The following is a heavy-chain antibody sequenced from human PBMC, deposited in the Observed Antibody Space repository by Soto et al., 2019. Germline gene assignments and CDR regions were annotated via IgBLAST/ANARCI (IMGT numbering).Heavy chain of an antibody. CDR1: GFTFDDYA. V-gene: IGHV3-9*01. J-gene: IGHJ1*01. Sequence: HPGGSLRLSCAASGFTFDDYAMHWVRQAPGKGLEWVSGISWNSGSIGYADSVKGRFTISRDNAKNSLYLQMNSLRAEDTALYYCAKEEYDSSGYASFQHWGQGTRVTVAS. CDR3: AKEEYDSSGYASFQH. CDR2: ISWNSGSI. D-gene: IGHD3-22*01.